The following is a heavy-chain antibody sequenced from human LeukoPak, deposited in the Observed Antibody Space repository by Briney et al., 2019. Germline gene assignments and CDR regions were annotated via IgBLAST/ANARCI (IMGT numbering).Heavy chain of an antibody. D-gene: IGHD3-22*01. V-gene: IGHV4-34*01. J-gene: IGHJ6*03. CDR2: INHSGST. Sequence: PSETLSLTCAVYGGSFSGYYWSWIRQPPGKGLEWIGEINHSGSTNYNPSLKSRVTISVDTSKNQFSLKLSSVTAADTAVYYCARGETYYYDSSGYQYPLLGYYYMDVWGKGTTVTVSS. CDR3: ARGETYYYDSSGYQYPLLGYYYMDV. CDR1: GGSFSGYY.